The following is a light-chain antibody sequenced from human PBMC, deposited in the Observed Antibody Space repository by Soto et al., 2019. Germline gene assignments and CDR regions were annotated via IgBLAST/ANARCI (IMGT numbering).Light chain of an antibody. J-gene: IGKJ5*01. CDR2: AAS. V-gene: IGKV1-39*01. CDR3: QQSYSTTIT. CDR1: QGISSY. Sequence: IQSTQSPSSLSASVGARVTITCRASQGISSYLNWYQQKPGKDPKLLIYAASSLQSGVPSRFSGSGSGTDFNLTIRSLQTEDFATYDCQQSYSTTITFGQWTRREIK.